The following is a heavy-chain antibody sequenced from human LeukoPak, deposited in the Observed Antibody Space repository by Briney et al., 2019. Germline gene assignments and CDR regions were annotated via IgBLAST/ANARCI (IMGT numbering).Heavy chain of an antibody. D-gene: IGHD3-22*01. V-gene: IGHV3-48*01. Sequence: GGSLRLSCAASGFTFNTYSMNWVRQAPGKGLEWISYISSGSSTIYYADSVKGRFTISRDNAKNSLYLQLNSLRAEGTAVYYCARSVSTGSTVYFFRIFDYWGQGTLVTVSS. J-gene: IGHJ4*02. CDR2: ISSGSSTI. CDR1: GFTFNTYS. CDR3: ARSVSTGSTVYFFRIFDY.